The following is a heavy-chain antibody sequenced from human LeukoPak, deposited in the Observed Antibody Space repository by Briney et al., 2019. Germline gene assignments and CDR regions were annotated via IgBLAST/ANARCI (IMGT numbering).Heavy chain of an antibody. CDR3: ARHPERYSYFDY. CDR2: IFHTGGT. V-gene: IGHV4-39*01. J-gene: IGHJ4*02. Sequence: SETLSLTCTVSGGSISGTPYYWDWIRQSPGKGLEWIGNIFHTGGTSFHPSLKSRVTMSVDTSKNQFSLRLSSVTAADTAVYSCARHPERYSYFDYWGQGTLVTVSS. D-gene: IGHD5-18*01. CDR1: GGSISGTPYY.